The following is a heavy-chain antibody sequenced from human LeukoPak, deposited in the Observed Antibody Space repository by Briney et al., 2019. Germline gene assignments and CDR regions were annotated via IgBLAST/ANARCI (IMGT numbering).Heavy chain of an antibody. CDR2: VKQDGSET. CDR1: GFTFSNYW. J-gene: IGHJ4*02. CDR3: ARAFAVAGDFDY. D-gene: IGHD6-19*01. V-gene: IGHV3-7*01. Sequence: GGSLRLSCAASGFTFSNYWMTWVRQAPGKGLEWVANVKQDGSETYYMDSLRGRFTISRDNSKNTLYLQMNSLRAEDTAVYYCARAFAVAGDFDYWGQGTLVTVSS.